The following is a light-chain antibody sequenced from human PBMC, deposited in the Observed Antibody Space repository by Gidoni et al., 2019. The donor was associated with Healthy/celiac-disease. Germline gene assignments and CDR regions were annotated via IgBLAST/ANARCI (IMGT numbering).Light chain of an antibody. CDR2: AAS. CDR3: QQSYSTPQIT. CDR1: QGISSY. J-gene: IGKJ4*01. V-gene: IGKV1-39*01. Sequence: DIQMTQSSSSLSASVGDRVTTTCRASQGISSYLNWYQQKPGKAPKLLIYAASSLQSGVPSRFSGSGSGTDFTITISSLQPEDFATYYCQQSYSTPQITFGGGTKVEIK.